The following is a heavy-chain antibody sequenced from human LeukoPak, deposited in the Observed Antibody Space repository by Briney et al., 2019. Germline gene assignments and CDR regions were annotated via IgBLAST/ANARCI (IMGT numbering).Heavy chain of an antibody. CDR2: IYHTGST. Sequence: PSKTLSLTCTVSGGSINDYYWSWIRQPPGKGLEWIGYIYHTGSTNYSPSFRSRLTISIDTSKSHFSLSLSSVTAADTAIYYCARVSGSGSPRPNWFDPWGQGALVTVSS. CDR3: ARVSGSGSPRPNWFDP. CDR1: GGSINDYY. V-gene: IGHV4-59*01. J-gene: IGHJ5*02. D-gene: IGHD3-10*01.